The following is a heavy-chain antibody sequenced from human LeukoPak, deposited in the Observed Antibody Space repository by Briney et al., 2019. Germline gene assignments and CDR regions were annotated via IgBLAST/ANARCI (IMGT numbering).Heavy chain of an antibody. Sequence: GGPLRLSCAASGFTFRSYWMSWVRQAPGKGLEWVANMKLDGSEEYYVDSVKGRFTISSDNAKNSLYLQMNSLRVDDTAVYYCARWARYCSSGSCYSWFDPWGQGTLVTVSS. CDR3: ARWARYCSSGSCYSWFDP. D-gene: IGHD2-15*01. CDR2: MKLDGSEE. CDR1: GFTFRSYW. J-gene: IGHJ5*02. V-gene: IGHV3-7*01.